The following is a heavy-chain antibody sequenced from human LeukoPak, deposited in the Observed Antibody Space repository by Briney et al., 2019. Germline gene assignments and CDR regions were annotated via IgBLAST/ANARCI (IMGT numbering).Heavy chain of an antibody. CDR2: MNPNSGNA. CDR3: ARRGVTEAHYYAMDV. CDR1: GYTFTSYD. Sequence: AASVKVSCKASGYTFTSYDINWVRQATGQGLEWMGWMNPNSGNAGSAQKFQGRLTMTRNTSISTAYMELSSLRSEDTAVYYCARRGVTEAHYYAMDVWGQGTTVTAPS. D-gene: IGHD2-21*02. V-gene: IGHV1-8*01. J-gene: IGHJ6*02.